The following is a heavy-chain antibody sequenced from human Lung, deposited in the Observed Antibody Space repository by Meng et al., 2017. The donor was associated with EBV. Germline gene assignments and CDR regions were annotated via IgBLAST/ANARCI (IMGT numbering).Heavy chain of an antibody. CDR2: INYSGIT. J-gene: IGHJ4*02. D-gene: IGHD2-2*01. V-gene: IGHV4-34*01. CDR3: ARGGTSSAPFDY. CDR1: GRSFSSSY. Sequence: PQQWGAVLLKPSATLSLPCGVSGRSFSSSYWSWIRQPPGKGLEWIGQINYSGITNYNPSLKSRVTISVDTSKNQFSLSLNSVTAADTAVYYCARGGTSSAPFDYWGQGTLVTVSS.